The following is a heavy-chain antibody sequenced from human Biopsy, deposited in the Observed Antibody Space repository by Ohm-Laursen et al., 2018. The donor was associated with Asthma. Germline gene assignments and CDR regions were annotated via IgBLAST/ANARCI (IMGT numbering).Heavy chain of an antibody. D-gene: IGHD3-3*01. J-gene: IGHJ4*02. Sequence: SLRLSCAASGFTFSSYGMHWVRQAPGKRLEWVAVISYDGSNKYYADSVKGRFTISRDNSKNTLYLQMNSLRAEDTAVYYCASQSSGPDFWSGYYYFDYWGQGTLVTASS. CDR1: GFTFSSYG. CDR2: ISYDGSNK. V-gene: IGHV3-30*03. CDR3: ASQSSGPDFWSGYYYFDY.